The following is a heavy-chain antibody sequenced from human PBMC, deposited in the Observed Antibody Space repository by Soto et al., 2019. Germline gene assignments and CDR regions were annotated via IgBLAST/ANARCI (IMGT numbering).Heavy chain of an antibody. V-gene: IGHV3-7*01. J-gene: IGHJ6*02. CDR3: ARDIRTIFGVVTPWYYYGMDV. D-gene: IGHD3-3*01. CDR1: GFTFSSYW. Sequence: GGSLRLSCAASGFTFSSYWMSWVRQAPGKGLEWVANIKQDGSEKYYVDSVKGRFTISRDNAKNSLYLQMNSLRAEDTAVYYCARDIRTIFGVVTPWYYYGMDVWGQGTTVTVSS. CDR2: IKQDGSEK.